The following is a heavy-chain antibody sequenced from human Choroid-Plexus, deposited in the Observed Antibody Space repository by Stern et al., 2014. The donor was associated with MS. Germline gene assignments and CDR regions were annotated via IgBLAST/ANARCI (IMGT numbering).Heavy chain of an antibody. CDR2: INTDGSRT. D-gene: IGHD6-13*01. CDR1: GFTFGSYW. Sequence: EVQLVESGGGLVQPGGSLRLSCAASGFTFGSYWMHWVRQAPGKGLVWVSHINTDGSRTSYADAVKGRFTNSRDNAKNALYLQMNSLRADDTAVYYCARVGAAAGARWGQGTLVTVSS. V-gene: IGHV3-74*02. CDR3: ARVGAAAGAR. J-gene: IGHJ4*02.